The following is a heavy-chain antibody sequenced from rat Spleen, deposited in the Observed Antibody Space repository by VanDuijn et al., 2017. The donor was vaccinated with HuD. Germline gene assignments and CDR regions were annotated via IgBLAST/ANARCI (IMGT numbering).Heavy chain of an antibody. CDR3: ATEGVYYSSYTAFAY. CDR2: ISPSGGST. J-gene: IGHJ3*01. D-gene: IGHD1-2*01. CDR1: GFTFSNYG. Sequence: EVQLVESGGGLVQPGRSLKLSCAASGFTFSNYGMHWIRQAPTKGLEWVASISPSGGSTYYRDSVKGRFTISRDNAKSTLYLQMDSLRSEDTATYYCATEGVYYSSYTAFAYWGQGTLVTVSS. V-gene: IGHV5-19*01.